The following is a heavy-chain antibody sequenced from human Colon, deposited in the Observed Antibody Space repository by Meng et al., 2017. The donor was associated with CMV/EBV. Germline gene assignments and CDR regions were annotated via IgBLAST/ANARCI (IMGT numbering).Heavy chain of an antibody. CDR2: VSGSGGTT. CDR3: KAMGATNY. V-gene: IGHV3-23*01. J-gene: IGHJ4*02. CDR1: GFSFRSYA. D-gene: IGHD1-26*01. Sequence: SLRLSCADSGFSFRSYAMSWVRQAPGKGLEWVAGVSGSGGTTYYADSVRGRFTISRDNSKNMLYLQMNSLRAEDTAVYYCKAMGATNYWGQGSLVTVSS.